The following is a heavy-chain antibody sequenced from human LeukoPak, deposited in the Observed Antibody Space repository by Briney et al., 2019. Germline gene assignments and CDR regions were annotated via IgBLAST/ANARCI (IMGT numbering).Heavy chain of an antibody. CDR1: GFTLSYNN. CDR3: ARADSSGYYLVGGFDI. CDR2: ISSSSSYI. V-gene: IGHV3-21*01. Sequence: GGSLRLSCAAFGFTLSYNNMNWVRQAPGKGLEWVSSISSSSSYIYFADSVKGRFTVSRDNAKNSLNLQMNSLRAEDTAVYYCARADSSGYYLVGGFDIWGQGTMVTVSS. J-gene: IGHJ3*02. D-gene: IGHD3-22*01.